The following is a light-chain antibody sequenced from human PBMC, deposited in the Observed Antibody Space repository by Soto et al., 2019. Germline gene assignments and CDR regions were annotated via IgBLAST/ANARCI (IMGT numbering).Light chain of an antibody. CDR2: DAS. CDR1: QDISNY. J-gene: IGKJ5*01. V-gene: IGKV1-33*01. Sequence: DIQMTQSPSSLSASVGDRVTITCQASQDISNYLNWYQQKPGKAPKLLIYDASNLETGVTSRFSGSGSGIDFTFTISSLQPEDIATYYCQQYDNLPRTFGQGTRLEIK. CDR3: QQYDNLPRT.